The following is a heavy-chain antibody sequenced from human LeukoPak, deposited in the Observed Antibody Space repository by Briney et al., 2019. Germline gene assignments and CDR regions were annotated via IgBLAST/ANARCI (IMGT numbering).Heavy chain of an antibody. V-gene: IGHV3-23*01. D-gene: IGHD5/OR15-5a*01. CDR1: RFTFSIYA. J-gene: IGHJ4*02. CDR3: ARYLRSSVTYDY. Sequence: GGTLRLSCAASRFTFSIYAMSWLRQAPGKGLGWVSAIGGRTDTTYYADSVKGRFTISRDNSKTTLFLQMNSLRAEDTAVYYCARYLRSSVTYDYWGQGTLVTVSS. CDR2: IGGRTDTT.